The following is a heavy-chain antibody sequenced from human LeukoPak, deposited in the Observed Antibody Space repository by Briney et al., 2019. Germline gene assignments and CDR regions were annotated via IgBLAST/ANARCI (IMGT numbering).Heavy chain of an antibody. Sequence: GGSLRLSCVASGFIFSNYWMRWVRQAPGKGLEWVANIKRDGSERYYVDSVKGRFTISRDNAKNSLYLQMSSLRAEDTAVYYCARENWFAFDMWGQGTLVTVSS. CDR3: ARENWFAFDM. D-gene: IGHD3-9*01. CDR1: GFIFSNYW. J-gene: IGHJ3*02. CDR2: IKRDGSER. V-gene: IGHV3-7*01.